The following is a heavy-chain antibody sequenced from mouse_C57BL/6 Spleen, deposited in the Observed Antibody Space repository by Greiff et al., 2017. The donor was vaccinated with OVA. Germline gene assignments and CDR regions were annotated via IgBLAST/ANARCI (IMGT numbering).Heavy chain of an antibody. J-gene: IGHJ3*01. CDR1: GYSITSGYD. Sequence: EVKLMESGPGMVKPSQSLSLTCTVTGYSITSGYDWHWIRHFPGNKLEWMGYIRYSGSTNYNPSLKSRISITHDTSKNHFFLKLNSVTTEDTATYYCTSNDGYYASWFAYWGQGTLVTVSA. V-gene: IGHV3-1*01. D-gene: IGHD2-3*01. CDR3: TSNDGYYASWFAY. CDR2: IRYSGST.